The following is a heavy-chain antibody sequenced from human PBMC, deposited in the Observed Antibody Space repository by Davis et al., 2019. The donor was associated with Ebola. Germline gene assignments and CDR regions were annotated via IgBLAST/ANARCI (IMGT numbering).Heavy chain of an antibody. CDR2: INHSGST. CDR1: GGSFSGYY. V-gene: IGHV4-34*01. CDR3: ARRYSISWYDL. D-gene: IGHD6-13*01. Sequence: SETLSLTCAVYGGSFSGYYWSWIRQPPGKGLEWIGEINHSGSTNYNPSLKSRVTVSIDTSKNQFSLELNSLTAADTAVYYCARRYSISWYDLWGQGTRVTVSS. J-gene: IGHJ5*02.